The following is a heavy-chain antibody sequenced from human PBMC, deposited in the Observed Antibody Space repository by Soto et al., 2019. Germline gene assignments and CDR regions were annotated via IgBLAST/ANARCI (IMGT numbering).Heavy chain of an antibody. V-gene: IGHV4-30-2*01. CDR1: GGSITSGAYS. J-gene: IGHJ4*02. Sequence: TAETLSLTCTVSGGSITSGAYSWGWIRQAPGKDRQWIGYIYQSGSTYYNPSLQSRVTISIDRSKNQFSLNLSCVTAADTAMYYCARVTLVRGRNTSYFDTWGQGTLVTVSS. D-gene: IGHD3-10*01. CDR2: IYQSGST. CDR3: ARVTLVRGRNTSYFDT.